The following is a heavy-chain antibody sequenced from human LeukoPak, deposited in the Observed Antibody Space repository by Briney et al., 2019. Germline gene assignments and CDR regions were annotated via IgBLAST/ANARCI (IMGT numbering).Heavy chain of an antibody. CDR1: GYTLTELS. CDR3: ANLLLEIAVGSGVHGRDV. Sequence: ASVKVSCKVSGYTLTELSMHWVRQAPGKGLEWMGGFDPADGETIYALKFQGRVSMTEDTSTDTAYMELSSLRSEDTAVYYCANLLLEIAVGSGVHGRDVWGQGTTVTVSS. J-gene: IGHJ6*02. V-gene: IGHV1-24*01. D-gene: IGHD2-2*01. CDR2: FDPADGET.